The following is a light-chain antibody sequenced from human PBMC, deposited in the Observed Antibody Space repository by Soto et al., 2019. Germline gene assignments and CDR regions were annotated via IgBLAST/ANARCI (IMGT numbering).Light chain of an antibody. CDR2: GAS. CDR1: QSVAAN. V-gene: IGKV3-15*01. Sequence: DIVLTQSPDTLSVSPGERATLSCRASQSVAANLAWYQQKPGQAPRLLIYGASTRATGIPARFSGSGSGTDFTLTISSLQSEDFAVYYCQRYNNRPPWTFGQGTKVEIK. J-gene: IGKJ1*01. CDR3: QRYNNRPPWT.